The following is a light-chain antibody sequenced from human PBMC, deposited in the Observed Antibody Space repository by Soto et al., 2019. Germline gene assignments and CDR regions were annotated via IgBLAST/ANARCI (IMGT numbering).Light chain of an antibody. CDR2: DAS. CDR1: QSISGW. J-gene: IGKJ1*01. V-gene: IGKV1-5*01. Sequence: DIQMTQSPSTLSASVGDRVTITSRASQSISGWLAWYQQKPGKAPKLLIFDASSLESGVPSRFSGSVSGTEFTLTISSLQPDDFATYYCQHYNSYSPAFGQGTKVDIK. CDR3: QHYNSYSPA.